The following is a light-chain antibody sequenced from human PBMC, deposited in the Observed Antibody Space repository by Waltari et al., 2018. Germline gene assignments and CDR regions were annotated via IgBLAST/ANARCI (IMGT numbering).Light chain of an antibody. V-gene: IGKV3-20*01. Sequence: DIVLTQSPGTLSLSPGERATLPFRTSQSVNYYLAWYQKKPGQAPRLLIYGASTRATGVPERFSGSGSGTDFTLTISRLEPEDFAVYYCQQYDRSPPTYTFGQGTKLEIK. J-gene: IGKJ2*01. CDR3: QQYDRSPPTYT. CDR1: QSVNYY. CDR2: GAS.